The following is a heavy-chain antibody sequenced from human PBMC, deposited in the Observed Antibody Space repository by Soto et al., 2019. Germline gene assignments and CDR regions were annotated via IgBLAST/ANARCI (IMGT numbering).Heavy chain of an antibody. CDR1: GDSVSSNSAA. D-gene: IGHD3-10*01. J-gene: IGHJ6*02. CDR3: ARDQGVLLWFGELLRGMDV. Sequence: KQSQTLSLTCAISGDSVSSNSAAWNWIRQSPSRGLEWLGRTYYRSKWYNDYAVSVKSRITINPDTSKNQFSLQLNSVTPEDTAVYYCARDQGVLLWFGELLRGMDVWGQGTTVTVSS. V-gene: IGHV6-1*01. CDR2: TYYRSKWYN.